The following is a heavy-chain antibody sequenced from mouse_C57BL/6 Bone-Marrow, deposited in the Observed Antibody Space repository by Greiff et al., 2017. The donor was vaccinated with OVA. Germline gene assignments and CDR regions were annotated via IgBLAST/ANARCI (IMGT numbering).Heavy chain of an antibody. V-gene: IGHV10-1*01. CDR2: IRSKSNNYAT. Sequence: EVQLVESGGGLVQPKGSLKLSCAASGFSFNTYAMNWVRQAPGKGLEWVARIRSKSNNYATYYADSVKDRFTISRDDSESMLYLQMNNLKTEDTAMYYCVRHEMGQWFAYWGQGTLVTVSA. CDR1: GFSFNTYA. CDR3: VRHEMGQWFAY. D-gene: IGHD3-3*01. J-gene: IGHJ3*01.